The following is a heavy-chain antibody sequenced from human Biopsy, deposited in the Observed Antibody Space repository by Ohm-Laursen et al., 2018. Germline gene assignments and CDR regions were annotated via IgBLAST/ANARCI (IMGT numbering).Heavy chain of an antibody. Sequence: SHTLSLTCTVSGGSISSDYWSWIRQPPGKGLEWIGGIYYSGSTNYNPSLKSRVTISVDTSKNQFSLRLNSVTAADTAVYYCARATNSTGWPYYYFYGMDDWGQGTTVTVSS. V-gene: IGHV4-59*07. CDR3: ARATNSTGWPYYYFYGMDD. CDR2: IYYSGST. D-gene: IGHD2/OR15-2a*01. J-gene: IGHJ6*02. CDR1: GGSISSDY.